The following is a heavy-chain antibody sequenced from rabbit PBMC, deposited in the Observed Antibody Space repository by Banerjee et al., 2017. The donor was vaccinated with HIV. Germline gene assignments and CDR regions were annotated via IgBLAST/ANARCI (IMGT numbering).Heavy chain of an antibody. CDR2: IYTGSGAT. CDR1: GLDFNNYW. Sequence: QEQLEESGGDLVKPEGSLTLTCTAPGLDFNNYWMCWVRQAPGKGLEWIGCIYTGSGATYYASWAKGRFTISKTSSTTVTLQMTSLTAADTATYFCARDHAGDTAAYFDLWGPGTLVTVS. V-gene: IGHV1S45*01. J-gene: IGHJ4*01. D-gene: IGHD2-1*01. CDR3: ARDHAGDTAAYFDL.